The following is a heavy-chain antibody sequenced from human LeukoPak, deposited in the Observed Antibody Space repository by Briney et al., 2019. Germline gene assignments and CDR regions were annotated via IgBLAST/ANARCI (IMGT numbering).Heavy chain of an antibody. CDR1: GFTFTSAW. J-gene: IGHJ4*02. V-gene: IGHV3-15*01. D-gene: IGHD7-27*01. CDR3: TSSPVPGLDY. Sequence: GGSLRLSCAASGFTFTSAWMSWVRQAPGKGLEWVGRIKSKRFGEATEYAAPVEGRFTISRDDSTNTLSLQMNRLKSEDTAVYYCTSSPVPGLDYWGQGALVTVSS. CDR2: IKSKRFGEAT.